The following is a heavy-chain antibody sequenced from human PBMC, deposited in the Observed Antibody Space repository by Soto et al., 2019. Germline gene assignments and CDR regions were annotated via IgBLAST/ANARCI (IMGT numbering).Heavy chain of an antibody. CDR3: AKDRGMYYDYIWGSYRYTGSGMDV. CDR2: ISYDGSNK. CDR1: GFTFSSYG. D-gene: IGHD3-16*02. V-gene: IGHV3-30*18. Sequence: GGSLRLSCAASGFTFSSYGMHWVRQAPGKGLEWVAVISYDGSNKNYADSVKGRFTISRDNSKNTLYLQMNSLRAEDTAVYYCAKDRGMYYDYIWGSYRYTGSGMDVWGKGTTVTVSS. J-gene: IGHJ6*04.